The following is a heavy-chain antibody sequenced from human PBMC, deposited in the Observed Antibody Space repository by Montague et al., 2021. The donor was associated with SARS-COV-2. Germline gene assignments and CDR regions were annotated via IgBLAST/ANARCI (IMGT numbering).Heavy chain of an antibody. CDR3: ARVRGLTIFGVVGPFDY. D-gene: IGHD3-3*01. V-gene: IGHV4-31*03. J-gene: IGHJ4*02. CDR2: IYYSGNT. CDR1: GGSISSGGYY. Sequence: TLSLTCTVSGGSISSGGYYWSWIRQHPGKGLEWIGYIYYSGNTYYNPSLKSRVTIYVDTSKNQFSLKLISVTAADTAVYYCARVRGLTIFGVVGPFDYWGQGTLVTVSS.